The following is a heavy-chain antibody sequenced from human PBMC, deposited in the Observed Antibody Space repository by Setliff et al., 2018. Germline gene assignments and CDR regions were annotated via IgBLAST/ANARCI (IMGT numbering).Heavy chain of an antibody. CDR3: ARQGCSSTSCHSIDY. J-gene: IGHJ4*02. D-gene: IGHD2-2*01. CDR2: VYPGDSDT. Sequence: ESLKISCKGSGYRFTTYWIAWVRQKPGKGLEWMGIVYPGDSDTRYSPSFQGQVTMSADKSINTAYLQWSSLKASDTAMYYCARQGCSSTSCHSIDYWGQGTLVTVSS. CDR1: GYRFTTYW. V-gene: IGHV5-51*01.